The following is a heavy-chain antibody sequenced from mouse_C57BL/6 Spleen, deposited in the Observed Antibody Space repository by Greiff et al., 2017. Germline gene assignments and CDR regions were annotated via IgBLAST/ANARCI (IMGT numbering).Heavy chain of an antibody. J-gene: IGHJ2*01. CDR1: GYTFTSYW. V-gene: IGHV1-50*01. Sequence: VKLQQSGAELVKPGASVKLSCKASGYTFTSYWMQWVKQRPGQGLEWIGEIDPSDSYTNYNQKFKGKATLTVDTSSSTAYMQLSSLTSEDSAVYYCARGRVTTVVGDFDYWGQGTTLTVSS. CDR2: IDPSDSYT. D-gene: IGHD1-1*01. CDR3: ARGRVTTVVGDFDY.